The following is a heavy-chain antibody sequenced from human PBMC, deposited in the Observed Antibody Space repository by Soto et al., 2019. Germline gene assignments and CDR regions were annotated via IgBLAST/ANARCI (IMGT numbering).Heavy chain of an antibody. D-gene: IGHD2-8*01. Sequence: ASVTVYYQASGYTYTPYGANWVRQAPGQGLEWMGWVRPYNGDTTYAQNFQGRVTMTTETSTRTDYMELRSLRSDDTAVEHCVREVCHLAVCAQGTTDTFS. J-gene: IGHJ6*02. V-gene: IGHV1-18*04. CDR3: VREVCHLAV. CDR2: VRPYNGDT. CDR1: GYTYTPYG.